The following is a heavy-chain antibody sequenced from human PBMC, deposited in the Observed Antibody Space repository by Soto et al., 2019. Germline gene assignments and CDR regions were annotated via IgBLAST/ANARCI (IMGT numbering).Heavy chain of an antibody. CDR3: ARELVESYYDILTGYSGNWFDP. Sequence: SETLSLTCTVSGGSISSGDYYWSWIRQHPGKGLEWIGYIYYSGSTYYNPSLKSRVTISVDTSKNQFSLKLNSVTAEDTAVYYCARELVESYYDILTGYSGNWFDPWGQGTLVTVSS. J-gene: IGHJ5*02. D-gene: IGHD3-9*01. CDR2: IYYSGST. V-gene: IGHV4-31*03. CDR1: GGSISSGDYY.